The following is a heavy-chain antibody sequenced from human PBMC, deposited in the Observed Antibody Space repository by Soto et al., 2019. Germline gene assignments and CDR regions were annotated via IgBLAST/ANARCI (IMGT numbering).Heavy chain of an antibody. J-gene: IGHJ4*02. D-gene: IGHD5-18*01. CDR2: IYTSGSP. CDR1: GGSISSYY. V-gene: IGHV4-4*07. Sequence: PSETLSLTCTVSGGSISSYYWSWIRQPAGKGMEWIGRIYTSGSPNYNTSLKRGVTMSVDTSKNQFSLKLSSVTAADTAVYYCARGLNGIRGYSYGYFDYWGQGTLVTVSS. CDR3: ARGLNGIRGYSYGYFDY.